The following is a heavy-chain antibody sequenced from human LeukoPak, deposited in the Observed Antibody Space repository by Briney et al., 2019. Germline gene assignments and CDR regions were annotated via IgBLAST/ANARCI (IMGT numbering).Heavy chain of an antibody. J-gene: IGHJ5*02. CDR3: ARGVLLVLIGDASPGWFDP. D-gene: IGHD3-16*01. CDR1: GGTFGNNA. V-gene: IGHV1-69*13. CDR2: IIPISGKT. Sequence: SVKVSCKASGGTFGNNAINWVRQAPGHGLEWMGGIIPISGKTNYAQKFQGRVSITADESTSTVYMELSSLKSEDTAVYYCARGVLLVLIGDASPGWFDPWGQGTPNTVP.